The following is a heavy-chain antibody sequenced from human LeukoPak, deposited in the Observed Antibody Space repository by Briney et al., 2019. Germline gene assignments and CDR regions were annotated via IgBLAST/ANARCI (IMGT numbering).Heavy chain of an antibody. CDR3: AKRVWGTLTTYGMDV. D-gene: IGHD4-11*01. Sequence: GGSLRLSCAASGFTFSSYSMNWVRQAPGKGLEWVSYISSSSSTIYYADSVKGRFTISRDNAKNSLYLQMNSLRAEDTAIYYCAKRVWGTLTTYGMDVWGQGTTVIVSS. V-gene: IGHV3-48*04. CDR1: GFTFSSYS. J-gene: IGHJ6*02. CDR2: ISSSSSTI.